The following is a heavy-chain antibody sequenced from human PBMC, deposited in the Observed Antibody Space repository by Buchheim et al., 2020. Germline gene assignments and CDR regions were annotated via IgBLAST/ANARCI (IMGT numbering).Heavy chain of an antibody. J-gene: IGHJ4*02. CDR2: ISGSGGST. Sequence: EVQLLESGGGLVQPGGSLRLSCAASGFTFSNYAMSWVRQAPGKGLEWVSRISGSGGSTYYADSVKGRFTISRDNSKNTLYLQMNSLRAEDTAVYYCAKDLRLNYYDSSGYYPRFDYWGQGTL. V-gene: IGHV3-23*01. D-gene: IGHD3-22*01. CDR1: GFTFSNYA. CDR3: AKDLRLNYYDSSGYYPRFDY.